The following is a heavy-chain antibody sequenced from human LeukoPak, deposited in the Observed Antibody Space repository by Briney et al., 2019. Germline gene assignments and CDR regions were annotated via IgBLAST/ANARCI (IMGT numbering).Heavy chain of an antibody. V-gene: IGHV1-2*02. D-gene: IGHD3-10*01. J-gene: IGHJ6*03. Sequence: GASVKVSCKAFGYTFTSNYMHWVRQAPGQGLEWMGWINPNSGGTNYGQKFQGRVTMTRDTSINTGYMELSRMRSDDTAVYYCARAVLPYYYYYMDVWGKGTTVTISS. CDR3: ARAVLPYYYYYMDV. CDR2: INPNSGGT. CDR1: GYTFTSNY.